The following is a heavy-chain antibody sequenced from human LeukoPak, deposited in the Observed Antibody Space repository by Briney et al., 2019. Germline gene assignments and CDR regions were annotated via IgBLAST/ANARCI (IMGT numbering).Heavy chain of an antibody. CDR3: AREKDDYGDYVDY. Sequence: PSETLSLTCTVSGGSISSGSYYWSWIRQHAGKGLEWIGRIYTSGSTNYNPSLKSRVTISVDTSKNQFSLKLSSVTAADTAVYYCAREKDDYGDYVDYWGQGTLVTVSS. CDR2: IYTSGST. D-gene: IGHD4-17*01. V-gene: IGHV4-61*02. J-gene: IGHJ4*02. CDR1: GGSISSGSYY.